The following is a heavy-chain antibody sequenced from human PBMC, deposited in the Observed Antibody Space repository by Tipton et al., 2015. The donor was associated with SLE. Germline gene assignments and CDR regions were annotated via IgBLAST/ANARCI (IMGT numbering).Heavy chain of an antibody. Sequence: TLSLTCTVSGGSISSYYWSWIRQPAGKGLEWIGRIYTSGSTNYNPSRKSRVTMSVDTSKNQFSLKLSPVTAADTAVYYCARDSLLPTRYYYYGMDVWGQGTTVTVSS. CDR1: GGSISSYY. CDR3: ARDSLLPTRYYYYGMDV. CDR2: IYTSGST. V-gene: IGHV4-4*07. D-gene: IGHD2-15*01. J-gene: IGHJ6*02.